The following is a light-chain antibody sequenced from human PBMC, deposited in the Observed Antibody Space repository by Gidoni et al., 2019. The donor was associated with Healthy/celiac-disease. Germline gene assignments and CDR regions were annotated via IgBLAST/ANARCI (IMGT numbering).Light chain of an antibody. CDR3: KQSYSTLT. CDR1: QSISSY. V-gene: IGKV1-39*01. Sequence: DIQMTQSPSSLSASVGDRVTITCLASQSISSYLNWYQQKPGKAPKLLIYAASSLQSGVPSRFSGSGSGTDFTLTISSLQPEDFATYYCKQSYSTLTFGGGNKVEIK. CDR2: AAS. J-gene: IGKJ4*01.